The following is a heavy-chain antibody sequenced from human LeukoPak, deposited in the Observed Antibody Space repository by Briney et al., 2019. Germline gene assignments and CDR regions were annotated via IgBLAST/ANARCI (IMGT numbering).Heavy chain of an antibody. J-gene: IGHJ4*02. CDR3: AKGHDFWSGYYEDY. D-gene: IGHD3-3*01. Sequence: GGSLRLSCAASGFTFSSYAVSWVRQAPGKGLEWVSAISGSGGSTYCADSVKGRFTISRDNSKNTLYLQMNSLRAEDTAVYYCAKGHDFWSGYYEDYWGQGTLVTVSS. V-gene: IGHV3-23*01. CDR2: ISGSGGST. CDR1: GFTFSSYA.